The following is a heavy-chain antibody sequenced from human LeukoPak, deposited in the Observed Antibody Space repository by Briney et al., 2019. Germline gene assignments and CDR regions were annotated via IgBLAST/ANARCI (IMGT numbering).Heavy chain of an antibody. J-gene: IGHJ4*02. CDR1: GFTFSSYS. D-gene: IGHD3-3*02. V-gene: IGHV3-21*01. CDR2: ISSSSSYI. CDR3: ARGISACIFSRFDY. Sequence: GGSLRLSCAASGFTFSSYSMNWVRQAPGKGLEWVSSISSSSSYIYYADSVKGRFTISRDNAKNSLYLQMNSLRAEDTAVYYCARGISACIFSRFDYWGQGTLVTVSS.